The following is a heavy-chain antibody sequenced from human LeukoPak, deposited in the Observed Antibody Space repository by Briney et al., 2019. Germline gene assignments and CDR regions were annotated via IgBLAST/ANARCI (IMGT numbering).Heavy chain of an antibody. D-gene: IGHD3-22*01. CDR1: GGSISSYY. CDR2: IYYSGTT. Sequence: SETLSLTCTVSGGSISSYYWSWIRQPPGKGLEWVGYIYYSGTTNYNPSLKSRVTISVDTSKNQFSLKLSSVTAADTAVYYCARGSDYDRNAFDIWGQGTMVTVSS. V-gene: IGHV4-59*01. J-gene: IGHJ3*02. CDR3: ARGSDYDRNAFDI.